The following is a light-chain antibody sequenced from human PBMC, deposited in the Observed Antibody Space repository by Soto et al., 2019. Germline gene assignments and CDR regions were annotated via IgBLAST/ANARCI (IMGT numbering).Light chain of an antibody. J-gene: IGLJ2*01. Sequence: QSVLTQPPSASGTPEQRVTISCSGSNSNIGSNPVNWYQQLPGTAPRLLIYSADQRPSGVPDRISGSKSGPSASLAISGLQSEDEADYYCAAWDASLNGVVFGGGTKRTVL. V-gene: IGLV1-44*01. CDR3: AAWDASLNGVV. CDR1: NSNIGSNP. CDR2: SAD.